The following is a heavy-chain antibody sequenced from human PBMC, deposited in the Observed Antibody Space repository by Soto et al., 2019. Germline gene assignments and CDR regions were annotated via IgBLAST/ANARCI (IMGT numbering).Heavy chain of an antibody. Sequence: EVQVLESGGGLVQPGGSLRLSCAASGFTFTTYCMAWVRQAPGKGLVWVTAISGSGGRTDYADSVKGRFTISRDNSMNTLYLQMNSLRAEDTAVYYCAKDGRDYGGSRHGYFGLWGRGTLVTVSA. CDR3: AKDGRDYGGSRHGYFGL. CDR1: GFTFTTYC. V-gene: IGHV3-23*01. D-gene: IGHD4-17*01. CDR2: ISGSGGRT. J-gene: IGHJ2*01.